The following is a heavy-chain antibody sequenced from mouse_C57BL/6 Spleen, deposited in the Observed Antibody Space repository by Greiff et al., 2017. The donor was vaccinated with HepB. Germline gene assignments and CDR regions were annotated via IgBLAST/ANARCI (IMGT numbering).Heavy chain of an antibody. CDR1: GYAFSSSW. Sequence: VQLQQSGPELVKPGASVKISCKASGYAFSSSWMNWVKQRPGKGLEWIGRIYPGDGDTNYNGKFKGKATLTADKSSSTAYMQLSSLTSEDSAVYVCARRGSYGLDWWGQGTTLTVSS. V-gene: IGHV1-82*01. D-gene: IGHD1-2*01. CDR3: ARRGSYGLDW. J-gene: IGHJ2*01. CDR2: IYPGDGDT.